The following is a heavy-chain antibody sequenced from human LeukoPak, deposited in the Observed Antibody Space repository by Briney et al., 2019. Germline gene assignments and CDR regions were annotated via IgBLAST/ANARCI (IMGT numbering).Heavy chain of an antibody. D-gene: IGHD5-12*01. V-gene: IGHV3-33*01. Sequence: GGSLRLSCAASGFTFSSYGMHWVRQAPGKGLEWVAVIWYDGSNKYYADSVKGRFTISRDNSKNTLYLQMNSLRAEDTAVYYCARGRGYSGYDLDYWGQGTLVTVSS. CDR1: GFTFSSYG. CDR3: ARGRGYSGYDLDY. J-gene: IGHJ4*02. CDR2: IWYDGSNK.